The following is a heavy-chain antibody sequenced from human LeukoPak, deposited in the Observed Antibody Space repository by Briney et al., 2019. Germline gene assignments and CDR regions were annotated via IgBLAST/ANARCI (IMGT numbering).Heavy chain of an antibody. CDR1: GFTFSSYS. CDR2: ISSSSSYI. J-gene: IGHJ6*03. Sequence: PGGSLRLSCAASGFTFSSYSMNWVRQAPGKGLEWVSSISSSSSYIYYADSVKGRFTISRDNAKNSLYLQMNSLRAEDTAVYYCARDRSYGQRLLNYYYYMDVWGKGTTVTVSS. CDR3: ARDRSYGQRLLNYYYYMDV. V-gene: IGHV3-21*01. D-gene: IGHD5-18*01.